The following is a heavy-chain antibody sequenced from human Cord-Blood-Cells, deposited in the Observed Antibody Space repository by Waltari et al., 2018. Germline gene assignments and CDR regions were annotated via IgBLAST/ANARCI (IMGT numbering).Heavy chain of an antibody. D-gene: IGHD3-22*01. J-gene: IGHJ6*02. CDR3: ARGGGYYYDSSGYYYYYGMDV. CDR2: INHSGST. Sequence: QVQLQQWGAGLLKPSETLSLTCAVYGGSFSGYYWSWIRQPPGKGLEWIGEINHSGSTNDNPSLKSRVTISVDTSKNQFSLKLGSVTAADTAVDYCARGGGYYYDSSGYYYYYGMDVWGQGTTVTVSS. CDR1: GGSFSGYY. V-gene: IGHV4-34*01.